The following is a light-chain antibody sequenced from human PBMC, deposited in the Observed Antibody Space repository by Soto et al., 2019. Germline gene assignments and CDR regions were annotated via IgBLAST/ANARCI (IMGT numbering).Light chain of an antibody. Sequence: EILMTQSPGTLSVSPGERATLSCRASQSIGNNLAWYQQKPGQTPRLLVFDASTRATGFPPRFSGSGSGTEFTLTISSLQSEDFAVYYCQQYNNWPLTFGGGTKVDI. CDR2: DAS. CDR3: QQYNNWPLT. V-gene: IGKV3-15*01. J-gene: IGKJ4*01. CDR1: QSIGNN.